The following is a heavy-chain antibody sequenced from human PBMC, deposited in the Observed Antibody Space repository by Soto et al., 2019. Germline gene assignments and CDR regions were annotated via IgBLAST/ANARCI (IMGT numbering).Heavy chain of an antibody. CDR1: GFTFSSYG. V-gene: IGHV3-30*03. CDR2: ISYDGSDK. J-gene: IGHJ4*02. CDR3: GAVQYFSDY. Sequence: QVQLVESGGGVVQPGRSLRLSCAASGFTFSSYGMHWVRQAPGKGLEWVALISYDGSDKYYADSVKGRFTISRDNSTNTLYLPMNSLRVEDTALYYCGAVQYFSDYWGQGTLVTVSS.